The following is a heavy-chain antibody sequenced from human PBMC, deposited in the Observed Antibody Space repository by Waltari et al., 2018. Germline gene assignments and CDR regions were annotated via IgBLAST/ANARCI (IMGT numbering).Heavy chain of an antibody. CDR1: GVSMGGHY. D-gene: IGHD3-10*01. V-gene: IGHV4-59*11. CDR2: VHHSGNT. CDR3: AREGDGDKGSAFDI. J-gene: IGHJ3*02. Sequence: LSLTCTVSGVSMGGHYWVWIRQPPGKGLEWVGYVHHSGNTNYNPSLKSRVSMSIDTSNNQFSLSLTSLTTADTAVYYCAREGDGDKGSAFDIWGHGTMVTVSS.